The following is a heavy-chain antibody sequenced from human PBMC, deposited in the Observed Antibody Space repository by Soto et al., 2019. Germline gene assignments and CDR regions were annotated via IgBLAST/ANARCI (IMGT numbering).Heavy chain of an antibody. CDR2: IDWDDDK. CDR3: ARNPTYGGNMYYGMDV. CDR1: GFSLSTSGMR. D-gene: IGHD2-15*01. V-gene: IGHV2-70*04. J-gene: IGHJ6*02. Sequence: SGPTLVNPTQTLTLTCTFSGFSLSTSGMRVSWIRQPPGKALEWLARIDWDDDKFYSTSLKTRLTISKDTSKNQVVLTMTNMDPVDTATYYCARNPTYGGNMYYGMDVWGQGTTVTVSS.